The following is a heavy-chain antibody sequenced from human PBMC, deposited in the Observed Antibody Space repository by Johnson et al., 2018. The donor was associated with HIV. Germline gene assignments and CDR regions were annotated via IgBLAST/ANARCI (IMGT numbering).Heavy chain of an antibody. J-gene: IGHJ3*01. CDR1: GFPFSSYA. Sequence: LVESGGGLVQPGGSLRLSCAASGFPFSSYAMTWVRQAPGKGLEWVSTIGGSGAGTFYADSVRGRFTVSRDSAKNTLYLQMNSLRAEDTAVYYCARGLTRHSRNDYWNGIGAFDLWGQGTMVTVSS. D-gene: IGHD5-12*01. CDR3: ARGLTRHSRNDYWNGIGAFDL. V-gene: IGHV3-23*04. CDR2: IGGSGAGT.